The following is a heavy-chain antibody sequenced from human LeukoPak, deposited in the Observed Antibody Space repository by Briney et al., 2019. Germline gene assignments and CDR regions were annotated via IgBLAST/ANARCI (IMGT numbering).Heavy chain of an antibody. CDR3: ARHPTKWELRLSLDY. CDR1: GGFFSAYY. V-gene: IGHV4-34*01. D-gene: IGHD1-26*01. Sequence: SETLSLTCAVYGGFFSAYYWSWIRQPPGKGLEWIGEINHSGSTNYNPSLKSRVVISVDTSKNQFSLNMNSVTAADTAVYYCARHPTKWELRLSLDYWGQGTLVTVSS. CDR2: INHSGST. J-gene: IGHJ4*02.